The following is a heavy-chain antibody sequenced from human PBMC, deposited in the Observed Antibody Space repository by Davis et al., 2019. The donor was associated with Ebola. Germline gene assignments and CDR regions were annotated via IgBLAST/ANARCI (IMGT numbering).Heavy chain of an antibody. Sequence: PGGSLRLSCAASGFTFSSYWMSWVRQAPGKGLEWVANIKQDGSEKYYVDSVKGRFTISRDNAKNSLYLQMNSLRAEDTAVYYCAKGDTMIVVVKRFDYWGQGTLVTVSS. CDR2: IKQDGSEK. CDR3: AKGDTMIVVVKRFDY. J-gene: IGHJ4*02. CDR1: GFTFSSYW. D-gene: IGHD3-22*01. V-gene: IGHV3-7*03.